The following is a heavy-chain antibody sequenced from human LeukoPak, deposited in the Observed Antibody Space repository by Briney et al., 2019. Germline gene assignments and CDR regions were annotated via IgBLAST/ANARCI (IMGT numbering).Heavy chain of an antibody. CDR1: GGSISTYY. Sequence: SETLSLTCTVSGGSISTYYWSWIRPPPGKVLEWIGYIYYSGSNNYNPSLKSRVNISVDTSKNQFSLKLSSVSAADTAVYYCARGPGGYSSLSWGYYYYYMDVWGKGTTVTISS. D-gene: IGHD5-18*01. V-gene: IGHV4-59*01. CDR3: ARGPGGYSSLSWGYYYYYMDV. J-gene: IGHJ6*03. CDR2: IYYSGSN.